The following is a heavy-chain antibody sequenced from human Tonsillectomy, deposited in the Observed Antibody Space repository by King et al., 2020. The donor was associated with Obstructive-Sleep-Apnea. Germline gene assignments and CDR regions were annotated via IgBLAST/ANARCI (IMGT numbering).Heavy chain of an antibody. CDR3: ARGSVVVGDAFDI. D-gene: IGHD2-15*01. V-gene: IGHV5-10-1*03. CDR2: IDPSYSYT. CDR1: GYSFTSYW. Sequence: QLVQSGAEVKKPGESLRISCNGSGYSFTSYWISWVRQMPGKGLEWTGRIDPSYSYTNYSPSFQGYVTLSADKTIRTAYLQWGSPKASETAMYYCARGSVVVGDAFDIWGQGTMVTVSS. J-gene: IGHJ3*02.